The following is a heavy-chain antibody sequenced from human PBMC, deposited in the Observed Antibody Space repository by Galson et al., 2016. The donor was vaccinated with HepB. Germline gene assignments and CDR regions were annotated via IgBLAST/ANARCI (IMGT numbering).Heavy chain of an antibody. Sequence: SVKVSCKASGYTFTGYYMHWVRQAPGQGLEWMGWINPNSGGTNYAQKFQGWVTMTRDTSISTAYMELSRLRSDDTAVYYCARGRGYSYGYAPFDYWGQGTLVTVSS. CDR2: INPNSGGT. D-gene: IGHD5-18*01. CDR1: GYTFTGYY. V-gene: IGHV1-2*04. J-gene: IGHJ4*02. CDR3: ARGRGYSYGYAPFDY.